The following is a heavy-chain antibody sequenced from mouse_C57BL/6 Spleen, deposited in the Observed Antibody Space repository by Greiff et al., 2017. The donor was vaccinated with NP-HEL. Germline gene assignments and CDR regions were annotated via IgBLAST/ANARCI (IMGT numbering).Heavy chain of an antibody. CDR3: ARLPYYYAMDY. V-gene: IGHV1-64*01. CDR2: IHPNSGRT. J-gene: IGHJ4*01. CDR1: GYTFTSYW. Sequence: QVQLQQPGAELVKPGASVKLSCKASGYTFTSYWMHWVKQRPGQGLEWIGMIHPNSGRTNYNEKFKSKATLTVDKSSSTAYMQLSSLTSEDSAVYYCARLPYYYAMDYWGQGTSVTVSS.